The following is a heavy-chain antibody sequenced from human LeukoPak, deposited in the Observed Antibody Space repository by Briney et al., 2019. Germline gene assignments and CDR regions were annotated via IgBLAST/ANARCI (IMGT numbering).Heavy chain of an antibody. V-gene: IGHV4-59*08. J-gene: IGHJ4*02. D-gene: IGHD6-19*01. CDR1: GGSISSDY. Sequence: SETLSLTCTVSGGSISSDYWSWIRQTPGKGLEWIGYVYYGGSTNYNPSLKSRVTMSVDTSKNQISLKLGSVTAADTAVYYCARIPYSSGWYQFDFWGQGALVTVSS. CDR2: VYYGGST. CDR3: ARIPYSSGWYQFDF.